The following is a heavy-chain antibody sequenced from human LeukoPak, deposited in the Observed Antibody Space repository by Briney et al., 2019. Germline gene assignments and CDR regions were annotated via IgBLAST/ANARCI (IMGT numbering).Heavy chain of an antibody. V-gene: IGHV3-21*01. D-gene: IGHD2-8*02. CDR1: GFTFSSYS. CDR2: ISSSSSNK. J-gene: IGHJ4*03. CDR3: ARDARAGCELLGRNDY. Sequence: GGSLRLSCAASGFTFSSYSMSWVRQAPGKGLEWVSSISSSSSNKYYADSEKGRFTISRDNDKNSLYLQMNSLRADATAMYYCARDARAGCELLGRNDYWGQGTLVTVSS.